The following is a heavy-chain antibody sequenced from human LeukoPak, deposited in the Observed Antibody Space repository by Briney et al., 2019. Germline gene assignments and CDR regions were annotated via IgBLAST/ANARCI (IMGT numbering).Heavy chain of an antibody. D-gene: IGHD3-16*01. Sequence: GGSLRLSCAASGFTFSSYDMHWVRQATGKGLEWVSAIGTAGETYYPGSVKGRFTISRENAKNSLYLQMNSLRAGDTAVYYCARAHDGGRGRYYYNGMDVWGQGTTVTVSS. CDR3: ARAHDGGRGRYYYNGMDV. J-gene: IGHJ6*02. V-gene: IGHV3-13*01. CDR2: IGTAGET. CDR1: GFTFSSYD.